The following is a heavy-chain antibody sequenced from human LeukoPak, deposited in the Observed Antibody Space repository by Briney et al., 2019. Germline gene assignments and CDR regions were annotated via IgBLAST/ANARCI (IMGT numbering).Heavy chain of an antibody. D-gene: IGHD2-15*01. J-gene: IGHJ4*02. CDR3: ATDIHPGLGSGASCCFDS. V-gene: IGHV1-18*01. CDR1: GYTFTDYG. Sequence: GASVKVSCKASGYTFTDYGITWVQQAPGQGLEWMGWISGYNGNTNYVQSFQGRVTMTADRSTSTAYMELRRLTSDDTAIYYCATDIHPGLGSGASCCFDSWGQGTLVTVSS. CDR2: ISGYNGNT.